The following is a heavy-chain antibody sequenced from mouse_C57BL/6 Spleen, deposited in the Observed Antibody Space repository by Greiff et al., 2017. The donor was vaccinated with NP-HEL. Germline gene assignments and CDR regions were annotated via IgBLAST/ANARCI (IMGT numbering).Heavy chain of an antibody. CDR1: GYTFTSYG. V-gene: IGHV1-81*01. CDR3: ARKGGTTVVATRYFDV. CDR2: IYPRSGNT. J-gene: IGHJ1*03. Sequence: VQLQQSGAELARPGASVKLSCKASGYTFTSYGISWVKQRTGQGLEWIGEIYPRSGNTYYNEKFKGKATLTADKSSRTAYMELRSLTSEDSAVYFCARKGGTTVVATRYFDVWGTGTTVTVSS. D-gene: IGHD1-1*01.